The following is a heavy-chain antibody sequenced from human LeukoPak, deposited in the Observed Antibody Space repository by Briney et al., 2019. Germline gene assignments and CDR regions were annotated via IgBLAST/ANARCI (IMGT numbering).Heavy chain of an antibody. J-gene: IGHJ4*02. CDR2: ISPKSGGT. V-gene: IGHV1-2*02. Sequence: ASVKVSCKASGYTFTDCYIHWVRQAPGQGLEWMGYISPKSGGTKYAQNFQGRFTMTRDTSINTAYMELSRLRSDDTALYYCARIEGSAITFWGQGTLVTVSS. D-gene: IGHD3-16*01. CDR1: GYTFTDCY. CDR3: ARIEGSAITF.